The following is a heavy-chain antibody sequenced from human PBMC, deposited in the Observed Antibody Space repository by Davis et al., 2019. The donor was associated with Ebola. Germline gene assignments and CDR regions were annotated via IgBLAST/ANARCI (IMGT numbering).Heavy chain of an antibody. CDR2: IKQDGSEK. Sequence: GGSLRLSCAASGFTFSSYWWSWVREAPGKGLEWVANIKQDGSEKYYEDSVKGRSTISRDSANNSLYLQMNSLRAEDTAVYYCACGVWFGGDYWGQGTLVTVSS. D-gene: IGHD3-10*01. CDR1: GFTFSSYW. J-gene: IGHJ4*02. CDR3: ACGVWFGGDY. V-gene: IGHV3-7*01.